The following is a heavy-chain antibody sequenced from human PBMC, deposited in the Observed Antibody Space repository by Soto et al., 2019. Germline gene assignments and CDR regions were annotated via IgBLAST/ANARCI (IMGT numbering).Heavy chain of an antibody. D-gene: IGHD3-3*01. Sequence: ASVKVSCKVSGYTLTELSMHWVRQAPGKGLEWMGGFDPEDGETIYAQKFQGRVTMTEDTSTDTAYMELSSLRSEDTAVYYCATGGNTIFGVVITGRDAFDIWGQGTMVTVSS. CDR1: GYTLTELS. CDR2: FDPEDGET. CDR3: ATGGNTIFGVVITGRDAFDI. V-gene: IGHV1-24*01. J-gene: IGHJ3*02.